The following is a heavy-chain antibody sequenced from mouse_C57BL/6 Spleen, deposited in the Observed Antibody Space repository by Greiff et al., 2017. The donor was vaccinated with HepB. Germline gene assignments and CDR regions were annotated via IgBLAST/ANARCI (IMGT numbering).Heavy chain of an antibody. CDR2: IDPENGDT. Sequence: VQLQQSGAELVRPGASVKLSCTASGFNIKDDYMHWVKQRPEQGLEWIGWIDPENGDTEYASKFQGKATITADTSSNTAYLQLSSLTSEDTAVYYCTTPYYYGSSGDYWGQGTTLTVSS. D-gene: IGHD1-1*01. J-gene: IGHJ2*01. CDR3: TTPYYYGSSGDY. V-gene: IGHV14-4*01. CDR1: GFNIKDDY.